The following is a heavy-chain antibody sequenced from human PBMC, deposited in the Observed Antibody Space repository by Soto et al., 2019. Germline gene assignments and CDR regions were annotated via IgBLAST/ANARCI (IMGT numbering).Heavy chain of an antibody. V-gene: IGHV3-30*18. Sequence: GGSLRLCCAASGFTFSSYGMHWVRQAPRKGLEWVAVISYDGSNKYYADSVKGRFTISRDNSKNTLYLQMNSLRAEDTAVYYCAKDGGGSGPAIGYYYYGMDVWGQGTTVTVSS. D-gene: IGHD2-21*01. CDR1: GFTFSSYG. J-gene: IGHJ6*02. CDR2: ISYDGSNK. CDR3: AKDGGGSGPAIGYYYYGMDV.